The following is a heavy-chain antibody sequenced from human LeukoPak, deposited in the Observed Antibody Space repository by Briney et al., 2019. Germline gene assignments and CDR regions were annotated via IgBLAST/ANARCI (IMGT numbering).Heavy chain of an antibody. J-gene: IGHJ4*02. V-gene: IGHV3-11*01. CDR2: ISSSGSTI. CDR3: ARDIGRSGYFHPLRSAAYYFDY. D-gene: IGHD3-22*01. Sequence: GGSLRLSCAASGFTFSDYYMSWIRQAPGKGLEWVSYISSSGSTIYYADSVKGRFTISRDNAKNSLYLQMNSLRAEDTAVYYCARDIGRSGYFHPLRSAAYYFDYWGQGTLVTVSS. CDR1: GFTFSDYY.